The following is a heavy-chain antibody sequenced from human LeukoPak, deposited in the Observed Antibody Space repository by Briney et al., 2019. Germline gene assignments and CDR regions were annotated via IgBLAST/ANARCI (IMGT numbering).Heavy chain of an antibody. CDR2: ISYDGSNK. CDR3: GREDFFSPHGMDV. D-gene: IGHD2/OR15-2a*01. V-gene: IGHV3-30-3*01. CDR1: GFTFSSYA. J-gene: IGHJ6*02. Sequence: GGSLRLSCAASGFTFSSYAMHWVRQAPGKGLEWVAVISYDGSNKYYADSVKGRFTISRDNSKNTLYLQMNSLRAEDTAVYYCGREDFFSPHGMDVWGQGTTVTVSS.